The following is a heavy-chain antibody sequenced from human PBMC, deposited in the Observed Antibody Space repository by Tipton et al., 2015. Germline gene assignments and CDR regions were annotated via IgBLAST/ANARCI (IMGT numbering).Heavy chain of an antibody. CDR3: AKDKGHGSGSHYNFGGLDC. CDR1: GFTFDDYA. CDR2: ISWNSDNK. Sequence: SLRLSCAASGFTFDDYAMYWVRQAPGKGLEWVSGISWNSDNKGYADSVKGRFTISRDNAKNSLYLQMNNVRVEDTALYYCAKDKGHGSGSHYNFGGLDCWGQGTLVTVSS. V-gene: IGHV3-9*01. J-gene: IGHJ4*02. D-gene: IGHD3-10*01.